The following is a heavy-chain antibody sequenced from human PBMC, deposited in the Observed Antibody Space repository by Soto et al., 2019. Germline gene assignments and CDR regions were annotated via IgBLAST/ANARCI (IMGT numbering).Heavy chain of an antibody. D-gene: IGHD4-17*01. V-gene: IGHV3-33*01. Sequence: QVQLVESGGGVVQPGRSLRLSCAASGFTFSSYGMHWVRQAPGKGLEWVAVIWYDGSNKYYADSVKGRFTISRDNSKNTLYLQMNSLRAEDTAVYYCARVTTVTTFGAFDIRGQGTMVTVSS. J-gene: IGHJ3*02. CDR2: IWYDGSNK. CDR3: ARVTTVTTFGAFDI. CDR1: GFTFSSYG.